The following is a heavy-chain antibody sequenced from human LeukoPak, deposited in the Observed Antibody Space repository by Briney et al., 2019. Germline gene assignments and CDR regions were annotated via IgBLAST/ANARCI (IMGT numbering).Heavy chain of an antibody. CDR3: ARDQEAFDY. CDR2: ISPSGSST. V-gene: IGHV1-46*02. Sequence: ASVKVSCKASGYTFNIYYLHWVRQAPGQGLEWMGIISPSGSSTTYAQKFQGRVTMTRDTSTSTVYMELSGLRSEDTAVYYCARDQEAFDYWGQGTLVTVSS. CDR1: GYTFNIYY. J-gene: IGHJ4*02.